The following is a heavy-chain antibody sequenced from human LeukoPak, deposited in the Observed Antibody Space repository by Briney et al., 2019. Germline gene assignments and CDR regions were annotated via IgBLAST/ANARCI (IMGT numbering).Heavy chain of an antibody. D-gene: IGHD3-10*01. CDR3: ARGGYYGSGSYYIWGNYLFDY. Sequence: SETLSLTCAVYGGSFSSYYWSWSRQPPGKGLEWIGEINHSGSTNYNPSLKSRVTISVDTSKNQFSLKLSSVTAADTAVYYCARGGYYGSGSYYIWGNYLFDYWGQGNLVTVSS. CDR1: GGSFSSYY. V-gene: IGHV4-34*01. J-gene: IGHJ4*02. CDR2: INHSGST.